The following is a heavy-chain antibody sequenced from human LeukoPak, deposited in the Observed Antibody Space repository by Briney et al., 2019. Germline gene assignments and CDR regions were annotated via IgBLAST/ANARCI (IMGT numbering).Heavy chain of an antibody. CDR2: FDPEDGET. V-gene: IGHV1-24*01. CDR1: GYTFTSYA. D-gene: IGHD3-16*01. J-gene: IGHJ4*02. CDR3: AAPRLLGY. Sequence: GASVKVSCKASGYTFTSYAMNWVRQAPGKGLEWMGGFDPEDGETIYAQKFQGRVTMTEDTSTDTAYMELSSLRSEDTAVYYCAAPRLLGYWGQGTLVTVSS.